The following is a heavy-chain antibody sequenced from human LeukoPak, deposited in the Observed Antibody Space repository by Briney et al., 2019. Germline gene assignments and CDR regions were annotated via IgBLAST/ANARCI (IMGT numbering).Heavy chain of an antibody. CDR2: INPNSGGT. CDR3: ARDGYSSSSYYYMDV. V-gene: IGHV1-2*02. J-gene: IGHJ6*03. Sequence: ASVPVSYLHSVYTFTDYYMHWLRQAPGQGREGMGWINPNSGGTNYEQKFQGRVTMTRDTSISTAYMELSRLRSDDTAVYYCARDGYSSSSYYYMDVWGKGTTVTVSS. D-gene: IGHD6-6*01. CDR1: VYTFTDYY.